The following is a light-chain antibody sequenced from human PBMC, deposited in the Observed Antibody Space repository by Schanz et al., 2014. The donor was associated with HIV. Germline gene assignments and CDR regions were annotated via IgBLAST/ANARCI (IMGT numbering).Light chain of an antibody. Sequence: QSALTQPPSASGSPGQSVNISCTGTSSDVGGYNYVSWYQQHPGKAPKLMIYEVSNRPSGVSNRFSGSKSGNTASLTISGLQAEDEADYYCCSYAGSSTWVFGGGTKLTVL. V-gene: IGLV2-23*02. CDR1: SSDVGGYNY. CDR3: CSYAGSSTWV. J-gene: IGLJ3*02. CDR2: EVS.